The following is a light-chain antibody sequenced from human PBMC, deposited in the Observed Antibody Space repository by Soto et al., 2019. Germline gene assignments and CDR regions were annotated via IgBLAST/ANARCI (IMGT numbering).Light chain of an antibody. J-gene: IGLJ1*01. CDR3: SANTNSTTDV. CDR1: SSDNDGYNY. CDR2: DVN. Sequence: QSVLTQHASVSGSPVQSITISCTGTSSDNDGYNYVSWYQQHPGKAPKLILYDVNNRPSGVSDRLSGFKSGNPASLTITELQVEDEADYYSSANTNSTTDVFGTGSKFTVL. V-gene: IGLV2-14*01.